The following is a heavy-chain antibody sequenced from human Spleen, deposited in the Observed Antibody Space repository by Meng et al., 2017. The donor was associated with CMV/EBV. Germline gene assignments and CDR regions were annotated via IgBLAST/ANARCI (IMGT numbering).Heavy chain of an antibody. J-gene: IGHJ4*02. CDR3: ARAVEGGRLFDC. CDR2: TNYRSKWYH. V-gene: IGHV6-1*01. Sequence: SQTLSLTCAISGDSVSSNNAGRNWIRQSPSRGLEWLGRTNYRSKWYHDYAVSVKSRIAINPDTSKNQFSLQLNSVTPEDTAVYYCARAVEGGRLFDCWGQGTLVTVSS. CDR1: GDSVSSNNAG. D-gene: IGHD3-16*01.